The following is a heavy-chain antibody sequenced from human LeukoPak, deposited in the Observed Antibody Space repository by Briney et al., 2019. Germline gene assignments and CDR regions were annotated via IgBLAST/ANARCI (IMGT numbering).Heavy chain of an antibody. CDR1: GGSISSSSYY. CDR2: IYYSGST. V-gene: IGHV4-39*07. Sequence: SETLSLTCTVSGGSISSSSYYWGWIRQPPGKGLEWIGSIYYSGSTYYDPSLKSRVTISVDTSKNQFSLKLSSVTAADTAVYYCARLDCSSTSCYSGYWGQGTLVTVSS. J-gene: IGHJ4*02. CDR3: ARLDCSSTSCYSGY. D-gene: IGHD2-2*02.